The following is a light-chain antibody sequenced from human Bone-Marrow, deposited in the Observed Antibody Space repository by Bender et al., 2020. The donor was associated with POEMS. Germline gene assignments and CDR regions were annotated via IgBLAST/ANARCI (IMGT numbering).Light chain of an antibody. CDR2: EVT. J-gene: IGLJ3*02. V-gene: IGLV2-23*02. CDR3: QSYDNSLGGWV. Sequence: QSALTQPASMSGSPGQSITISCTGTSSDVGSYNLVSWYQQYPGKAPKLLIYEVTQRPSGVSSRFSGSKSGNTASLTISGLQAEDEGDYYCQSYDNSLGGWVFGGGTKLTVL. CDR1: SSDVGSYNL.